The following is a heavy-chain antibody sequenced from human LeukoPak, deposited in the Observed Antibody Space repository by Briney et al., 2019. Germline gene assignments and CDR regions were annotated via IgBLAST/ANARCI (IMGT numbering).Heavy chain of an antibody. D-gene: IGHD3-10*01. CDR2: ISSSSYI. V-gene: IGHV3-21*01. J-gene: IGHJ4*02. CDR3: ARDSRGHYEFYGYYFDF. Sequence: PGGSLRLSCAASGFTFSSYAMSWVRQAPGKGLEWVSSISSSSYIYYADSVKGRFTISRDNAKNSLYLQMNSLRAEDTAVYYCARDSRGHYEFYGYYFDFWGQGTLVTVSS. CDR1: GFTFSSYA.